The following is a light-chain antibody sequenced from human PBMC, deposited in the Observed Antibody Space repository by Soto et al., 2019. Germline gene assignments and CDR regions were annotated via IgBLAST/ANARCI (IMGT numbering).Light chain of an antibody. CDR1: QSVSTY. Sequence: TVLTQSPATLSLSPGERATLSCRASQSVSTYLAWYQQKSGQAPRLLIYDVSKRATGIPPMFSGSGAGTDFTLTISSLEPEDSATYYCQQRRSSLTFGGGTKVEIK. CDR3: QQRRSSLT. CDR2: DVS. V-gene: IGKV3-11*01. J-gene: IGKJ4*01.